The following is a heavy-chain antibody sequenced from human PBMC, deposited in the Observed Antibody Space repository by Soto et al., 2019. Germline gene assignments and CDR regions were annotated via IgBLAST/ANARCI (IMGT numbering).Heavy chain of an antibody. Sequence: AETLSLTCSVSGGSLSSYYWSWGRQPAGKGLEWIGRIYTSGSTNYNPSLKSRVTMSVDTSKNQFSLKLSSVTAADTAVYYCARDWGGGSPNYWGQGTLVTVSS. CDR3: ARDWGGGSPNY. CDR2: IYTSGST. J-gene: IGHJ4*02. V-gene: IGHV4-4*07. CDR1: GGSLSSYY. D-gene: IGHD3-16*01.